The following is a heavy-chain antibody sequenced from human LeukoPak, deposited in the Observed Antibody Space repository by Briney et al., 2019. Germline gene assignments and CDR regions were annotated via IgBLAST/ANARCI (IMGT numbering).Heavy chain of an antibody. D-gene: IGHD2-21*01. Sequence: GGSLRLSCAASGFTFSSYAMSWVRQAPGKGLEWVSAISGSGGSTYYADSAKGRFTISRDNSKNTLYLQMNSLRAEDTAVYYCAKDWSPRCGGDCYYFDYWGQGTLVTVSS. V-gene: IGHV3-23*01. CDR1: GFTFSSYA. CDR2: ISGSGGST. J-gene: IGHJ4*02. CDR3: AKDWSPRCGGDCYYFDY.